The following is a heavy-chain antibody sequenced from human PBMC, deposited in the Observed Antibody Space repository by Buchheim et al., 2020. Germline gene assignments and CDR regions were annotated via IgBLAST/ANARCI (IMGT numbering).Heavy chain of an antibody. Sequence: QVQLQQWGAGLLKPSETLSLTCAVYGGSFSGYYWSWIRQPPGKGLAWIGEINHSGNTNYNPSLKSRVTISVDTSKNQFSLKLSAVTAADTAVYYCARGGAYCGGDCYPGRYFDYWGQGTL. CDR1: GGSFSGYY. V-gene: IGHV4-34*01. CDR2: INHSGNT. CDR3: ARGGAYCGGDCYPGRYFDY. D-gene: IGHD2-21*01. J-gene: IGHJ4*02.